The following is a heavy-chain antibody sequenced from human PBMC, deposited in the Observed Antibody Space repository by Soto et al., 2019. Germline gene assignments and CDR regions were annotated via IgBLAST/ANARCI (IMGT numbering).Heavy chain of an antibody. D-gene: IGHD1-26*01. Sequence: QVQLVQSGAEVKKPGASVKVSCKASGYTFTNYGISWVRQAPGQGLEWMGWISGYNGNTNYAQNLQGRVTMTTDTSTRPAYMALRILRSDDSALYYCARETGGGSYYWGYYVDYWGQGTRVTVSS. J-gene: IGHJ4*02. CDR2: ISGYNGNT. CDR3: ARETGGGSYYWGYYVDY. CDR1: GYTFTNYG. V-gene: IGHV1-18*01.